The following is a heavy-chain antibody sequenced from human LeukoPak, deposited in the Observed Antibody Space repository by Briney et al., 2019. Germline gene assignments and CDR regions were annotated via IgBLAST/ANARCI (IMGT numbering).Heavy chain of an antibody. CDR2: IFYSGST. V-gene: IGHV4-59*01. CDR3: ARHLATATSAFDS. D-gene: IGHD1-26*01. Sequence: SETLSLTCAVSGGSISNYHWSWIRQPPGEGLEWIGYIFYSGSTNYNPSLKSRVTISVDSSRNQFSLKTNSVTTADTAVYYCARHLATATSAFDSWGRGTLVTVSS. CDR1: GGSISNYH. J-gene: IGHJ4*02.